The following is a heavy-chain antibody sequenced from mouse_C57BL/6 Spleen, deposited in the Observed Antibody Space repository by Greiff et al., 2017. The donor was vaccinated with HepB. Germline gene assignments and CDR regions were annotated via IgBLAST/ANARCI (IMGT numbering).Heavy chain of an antibody. V-gene: IGHV1-4*01. CDR3: ARERNYDYDGGAWFAY. CDR2: INPSSGYT. CDR1: GYTFTSYT. J-gene: IGHJ3*01. D-gene: IGHD2-4*01. Sequence: VQLQQSGAELARPGASVKMSCKASGYTFTSYTMHWVKQRPGQGLEWIGYINPSSGYTKYNQKFKDKATLTADKSSSTAYMQLSSLTSEDSAVYYRARERNYDYDGGAWFAYWGQGTLVTVSA.